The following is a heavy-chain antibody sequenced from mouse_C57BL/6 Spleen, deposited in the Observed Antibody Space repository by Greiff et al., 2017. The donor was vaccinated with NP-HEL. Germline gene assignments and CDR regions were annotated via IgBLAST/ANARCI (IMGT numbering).Heavy chain of an antibody. D-gene: IGHD1-1*01. CDR3: AGGYYGSSYWYFDV. CDR1: GYAFSSYW. J-gene: IGHJ1*03. CDR2: IYPGDGDT. V-gene: IGHV1-80*01. Sequence: VQLQQSGAELVKPGASVKISCKASGYAFSSYWMNWVKQRPGKGLEWIGQIYPGDGDTNYNGKFKGKATLTADKSSSTAYMQLSSLTSEDSAVYFCAGGYYGSSYWYFDVWGTGTTVTVSS.